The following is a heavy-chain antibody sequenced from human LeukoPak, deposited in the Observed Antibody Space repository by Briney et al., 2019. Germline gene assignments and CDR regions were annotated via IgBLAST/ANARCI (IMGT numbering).Heavy chain of an antibody. J-gene: IGHJ3*02. Sequence: GESLKISCKASGYSFVSHWIVWVRQMPGKGLEWLGIIYPGDSDTRYSPSFQGQVTISADKSISTAYLQWNSLRASDTAMYYCARRPSYDFWSGYYGVDGLDIWGKGTMVTVSS. CDR3: ARRPSYDFWSGYYGVDGLDI. D-gene: IGHD3-3*01. V-gene: IGHV5-51*01. CDR1: GYSFVSHW. CDR2: IYPGDSDT.